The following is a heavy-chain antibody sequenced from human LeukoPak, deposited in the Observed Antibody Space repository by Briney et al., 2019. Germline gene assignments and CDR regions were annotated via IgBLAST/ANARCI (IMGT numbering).Heavy chain of an antibody. Sequence: GASVKVSCKASGYTFTSYGISWVRQAPGQGLEWMGWISAYNGNTNYAQKLQGRVTMTTDTSTSTAYMELSSLRSDDTAVYYCARDCGTSCYLGTNKLDYWGQGTLVTVSS. D-gene: IGHD2-2*01. J-gene: IGHJ4*02. CDR2: ISAYNGNT. CDR1: GYTFTSYG. V-gene: IGHV1-18*04. CDR3: ARDCGTSCYLGTNKLDY.